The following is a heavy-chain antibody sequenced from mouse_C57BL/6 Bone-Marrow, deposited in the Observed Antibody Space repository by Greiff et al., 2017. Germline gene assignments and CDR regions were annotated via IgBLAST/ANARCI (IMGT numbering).Heavy chain of an antibody. CDR3: ARKGGAQAWYYFDY. V-gene: IGHV1-81*01. J-gene: IGHJ2*01. CDR1: GYTFTSYG. Sequence: VQLQQSGAELARPGASVKLSCKASGYTFTSYGISWVKQRTGQGLEWIGEIYPRSGNTYYNEKFKGKATLTADKSSSTAYMELRSLTSEDSAVYFCARKGGAQAWYYFDYWGQGTTLTVSS. CDR2: IYPRSGNT. D-gene: IGHD3-2*02.